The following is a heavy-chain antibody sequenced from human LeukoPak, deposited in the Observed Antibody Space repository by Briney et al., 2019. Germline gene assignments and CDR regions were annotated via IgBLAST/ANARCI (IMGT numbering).Heavy chain of an antibody. CDR3: ARLYDILTSNSFDP. Sequence: GDSLKISCKGSGYNFNNYWIGWVRQMPGKGLEWMGIIYPGDSVTRYSPSFQGLVTISADKSISTAYVQWSSLKASDTAMYYCARLYDILTSNSFDPWGQGTLVTVSS. D-gene: IGHD3-9*01. CDR1: GYNFNNYW. J-gene: IGHJ5*02. CDR2: IYPGDSVT. V-gene: IGHV5-51*01.